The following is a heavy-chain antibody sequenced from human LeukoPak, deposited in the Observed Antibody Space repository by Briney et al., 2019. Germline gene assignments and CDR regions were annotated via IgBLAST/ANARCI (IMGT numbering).Heavy chain of an antibody. J-gene: IGHJ4*02. D-gene: IGHD3-10*01. CDR3: ARGLWFGEFAHGY. V-gene: IGHV4-34*01. CDR2: INHSGST. CDR1: GGSFSGYY. Sequence: SETLSLTCAVYGGSFSGYYWSWIRQPPGKGLEWIGEINHSGSTNYNPSLKSRVTISVDTSKNQFPLKLSSVTAADTAVYYRARGLWFGEFAHGYWGQGTLVTVSS.